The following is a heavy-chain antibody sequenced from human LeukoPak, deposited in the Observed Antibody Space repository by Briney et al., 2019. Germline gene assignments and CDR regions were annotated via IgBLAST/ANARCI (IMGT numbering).Heavy chain of an antibody. CDR2: ISSSGSTI. Sequence: GGSLRLSCAASGFTFSDYYMSWIRQAPGKGLEWVSYISSSGSTIYYADSVKGRFTISRDNAKNSLYLQMNSLRAEDTAVYYCARDLTGIRPDAFDIWGQGTMVTVSS. J-gene: IGHJ3*02. V-gene: IGHV3-11*04. CDR3: ARDLTGIRPDAFDI. CDR1: GFTFSDYY. D-gene: IGHD2-21*02.